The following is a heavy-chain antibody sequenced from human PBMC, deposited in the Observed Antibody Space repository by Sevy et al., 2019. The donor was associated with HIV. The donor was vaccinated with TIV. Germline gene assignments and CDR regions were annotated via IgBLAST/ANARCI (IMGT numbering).Heavy chain of an antibody. CDR2: IDYTGST. J-gene: IGHJ4*02. CDR1: GGSISGYY. D-gene: IGHD3-10*01. V-gene: IGHV4-59*08. CDR3: ARHEAGSGTYYNLIEY. Sequence: SETLSLTCAVSGGSISGYYWSWIRQPPAKGLEWIGYIDYTGSTNYSPSLKSRVTISVDTSKSQFSLKLNSVTAADTAFYYCARHEAGSGTYYNLIEYWGQGTLVTVSS.